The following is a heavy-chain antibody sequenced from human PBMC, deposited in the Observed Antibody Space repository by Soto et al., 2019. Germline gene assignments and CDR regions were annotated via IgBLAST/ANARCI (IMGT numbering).Heavy chain of an antibody. V-gene: IGHV3-30*19. Sequence: QVQLVESGGGVVQPGTSLRVSCVGSGFTFRSYVIHWVRQAPGKGLEWVALTSYDGNDKYYDDSVRGRFTISRDNSRNTVDLQMDSLRLEDRALYYCARWGTTGGLDVWGQGTLVAV. CDR1: GFTFRSYV. D-gene: IGHD3-16*01. CDR3: ARWGTTGGLDV. CDR2: TSYDGNDK. J-gene: IGHJ1*01.